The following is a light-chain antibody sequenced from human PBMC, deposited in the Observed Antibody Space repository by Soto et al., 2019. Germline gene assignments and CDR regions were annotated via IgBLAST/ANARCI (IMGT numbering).Light chain of an antibody. J-gene: IGLJ2*01. CDR1: SSDVGGYNY. V-gene: IGLV2-8*01. CDR2: EVS. CDR3: SSYAGSNNVV. Sequence: QSVLTQPPSASRSPGQSVTISCTGTSSDVGGYNYVSWYQQHPGKANKLMIYEVSKRPSGVPDRFSGSKSGNTASLTVSGLQAEDEADYYCSSYAGSNNVVFGGGTKVTVL.